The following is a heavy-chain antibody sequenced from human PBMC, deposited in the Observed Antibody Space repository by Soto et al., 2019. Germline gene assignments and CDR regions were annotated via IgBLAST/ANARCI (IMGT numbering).Heavy chain of an antibody. D-gene: IGHD3-3*01. CDR3: ARDWRDGYEYGMDV. Sequence: PSDTLSLTCTVPGVSVSSGSYYWSWIRQPPGKGLEWIGCIYYSRSTNYNPSLKSRVTISVDTSKNHFSLKLTSVTAADTAMYYCARDWRDGYEYGMDVWGQGTTVT. CDR1: GVSVSSGSYY. CDR2: IYYSRST. J-gene: IGHJ6*02. V-gene: IGHV4-61*03.